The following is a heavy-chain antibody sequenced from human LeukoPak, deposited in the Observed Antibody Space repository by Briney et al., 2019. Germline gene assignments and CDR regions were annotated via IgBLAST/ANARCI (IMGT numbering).Heavy chain of an antibody. CDR2: ISSSSTTI. CDR1: GFTFSTYS. D-gene: IGHD3-10*01. CDR3: TRDRAFTMIRGVITNWFDP. V-gene: IGHV3-48*01. J-gene: IGHJ5*02. Sequence: GGSLRLSCAASGFTFSTYSMNWVRQAPGKGLEWVSYISSSSTTIYYADSVKGRFTISRGNAKNSLYLQMNSLRAEDTAVYYCTRDRAFTMIRGVITNWFDPWGQGTQVTVSS.